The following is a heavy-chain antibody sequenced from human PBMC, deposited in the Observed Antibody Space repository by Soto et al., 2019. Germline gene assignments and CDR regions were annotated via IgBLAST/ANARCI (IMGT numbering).Heavy chain of an antibody. D-gene: IGHD3-10*01. J-gene: IGHJ4*02. CDR1: GDAFTTDD. V-gene: IGHV1-8*01. Sequence: SAKVSCKAAGDAFTTDDINWVRQATGHGLEWMGWINPNSGNIGYAQRFQGRVTMTRDTAIRTAYMEVSSLRSDDTAVYYCARGRASGSYYLLDYWGQGTLVTSPQ. CDR2: INPNSGNI. CDR3: ARGRASGSYYLLDY.